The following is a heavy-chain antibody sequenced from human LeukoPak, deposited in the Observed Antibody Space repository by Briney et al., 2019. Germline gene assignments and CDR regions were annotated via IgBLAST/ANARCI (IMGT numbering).Heavy chain of an antibody. CDR3: ARQVLIVGGRYGMDV. CDR1: GYTFNSYG. Sequence: ASVKVSCKASGYTFNSYGISWVRQAPGQGLEWMGWISPYRGDTEYAQKIQGRVSMTTDTSTSTAYMELRSLGSYDTAVYYCARQVLIVGGRYGMDVWGQGTTVTVSS. J-gene: IGHJ6*02. CDR2: ISPYRGDT. V-gene: IGHV1-18*01. D-gene: IGHD3-22*01.